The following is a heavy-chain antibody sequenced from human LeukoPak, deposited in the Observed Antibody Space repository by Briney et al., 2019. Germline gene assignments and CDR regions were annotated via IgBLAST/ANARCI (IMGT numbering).Heavy chain of an antibody. CDR2: INPGDGTT. Sequence: ASVKVSCKASGYTFTTYYMHWMRQAPGQGLEWIGIINPGDGTTRYRQKFQGRVTMTRDTSTRTVYMELSSLKSDDTAVYYCARVVRVGLTSFDSRGQGTLVTVSS. CDR1: GYTFTTYY. CDR3: ARVVRVGLTSFDS. J-gene: IGHJ4*02. D-gene: IGHD4/OR15-4a*01. V-gene: IGHV1-46*01.